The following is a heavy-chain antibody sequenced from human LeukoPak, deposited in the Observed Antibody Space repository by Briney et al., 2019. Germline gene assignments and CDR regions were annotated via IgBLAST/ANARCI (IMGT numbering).Heavy chain of an antibody. V-gene: IGHV1-46*01. CDR1: GYTFTSYY. CDR3: ARRAKGSWINDAFDI. CDR2: INPSGGNT. Sequence: GASVKVSCKASGYTFTSYYMHWVRQAPGQGLEWMGIINPSGGNTNYAQKFQGRVTMTRDTSTSTLYMELCSLRSEDTAVYYCARRAKGSWINDAFDIWGQGTMVTVSS. D-gene: IGHD2-2*03. J-gene: IGHJ3*02.